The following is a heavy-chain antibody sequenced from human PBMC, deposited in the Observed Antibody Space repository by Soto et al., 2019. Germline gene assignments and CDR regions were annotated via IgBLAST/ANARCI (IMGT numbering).Heavy chain of an antibody. Sequence: ITLEESGPALVKPTETLTLTCTFSGFSLTTGVGVGWVRQPPGKALEWLSLVYWDDDKHYTTSLISRLTITKDISKGQVVLTMTNMDPVDTATYYCATLTADFWGPGTLVTVSS. CDR3: ATLTADF. CDR2: VYWDDDK. V-gene: IGHV2-5*02. J-gene: IGHJ4*02. CDR1: GFSLTTGVG.